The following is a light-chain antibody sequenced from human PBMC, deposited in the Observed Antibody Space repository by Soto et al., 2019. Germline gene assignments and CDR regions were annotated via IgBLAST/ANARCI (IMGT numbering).Light chain of an antibody. CDR3: QTWGTGPFV. Sequence: QLVLTQSPSASASLGASVKVTCTLSSVHCSYAIAWHQQQPEKGARYLMKLNSDGSHSKGDGIPARFSGSSSGAERYLTISSLQSEDEADYYCQTWGTGPFVFGTGTKLTVL. CDR1: SVHCSYA. J-gene: IGLJ1*01. V-gene: IGLV4-69*01. CDR2: LNSDGSH.